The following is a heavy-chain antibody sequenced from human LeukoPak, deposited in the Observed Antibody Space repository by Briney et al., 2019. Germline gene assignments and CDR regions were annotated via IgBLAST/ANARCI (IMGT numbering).Heavy chain of an antibody. V-gene: IGHV4-59*08. D-gene: IGHD6-19*01. J-gene: IGHJ3*02. CDR3: ARRKVMGIAMAGTGVCNAFDI. Sequence: PSETLSLTCTVSGGSITGYYWSWIRQPPGKGLEWIGYIYHSGNTNYNSSLKSRVTISADTSKNQFSLKLSTVTAADTAVYYCARRKVMGIAMAGTGVCNAFDIWGQGTMVTVSS. CDR1: GGSITGYY. CDR2: IYHSGNT.